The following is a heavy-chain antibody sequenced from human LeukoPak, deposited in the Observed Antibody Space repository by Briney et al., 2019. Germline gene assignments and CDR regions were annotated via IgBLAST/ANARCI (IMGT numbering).Heavy chain of an antibody. Sequence: PGGSLRLSCAASGFTFSSYGMHWVRQAPDKGLEWVAFIQSDGSIEYYTDSVKGRFTISRDNSKNTLYLQMNSMKPGDMAVYYCTRDQYRGSYYLDTWGQESLVTVSS. CDR3: TRDQYRGSYYLDT. CDR2: IQSDGSIE. CDR1: GFTFSSYG. V-gene: IGHV3-30*02. J-gene: IGHJ4*02. D-gene: IGHD6-6*01.